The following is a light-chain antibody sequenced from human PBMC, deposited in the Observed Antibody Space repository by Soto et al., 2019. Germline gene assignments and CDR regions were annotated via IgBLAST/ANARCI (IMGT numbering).Light chain of an antibody. CDR3: QQLSDWPST. V-gene: IGKV3-11*01. CDR1: QSVGSY. Sequence: EIVLTQSPATLSLSPGDRATLSCRASQSVGSYLGWYQQRPGQAPRLLIYDASNRATGIPARFSGSGYGTDFTLTISSLEPEDFAVYYCQQLSDWPSTFGGGTKVEIK. CDR2: DAS. J-gene: IGKJ4*01.